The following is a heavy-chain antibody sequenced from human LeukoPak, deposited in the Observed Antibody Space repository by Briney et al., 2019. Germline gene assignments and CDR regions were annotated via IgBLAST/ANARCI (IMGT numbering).Heavy chain of an antibody. CDR2: IKQDGSEK. CDR3: ERDFPQAGPYCSSTGCSLNWFAP. Sequence: PGGSLRLSCAASGFTFSSYWMSWVRQAPGKGLEWVANIKQDGSEKYYVDSVKGRFTISRDNAKNSLYLQMNSLRAEDTAVYYWERDFPQAGPYCSSTGCSLNWFAPWGQGTLVTVSS. V-gene: IGHV3-7*01. D-gene: IGHD2-2*01. CDR1: GFTFSSYW. J-gene: IGHJ5*02.